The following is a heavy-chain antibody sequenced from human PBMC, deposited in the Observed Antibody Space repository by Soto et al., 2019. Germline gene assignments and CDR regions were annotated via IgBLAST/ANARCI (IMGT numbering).Heavy chain of an antibody. J-gene: IGHJ4*02. V-gene: IGHV1-24*01. CDR1: GYTLTELS. CDR3: ATDRRLAAAGTWAY. CDR2: FDPEDGET. Sequence: ASVKVSCKVSGYTLTELSMHWVRLAPGKGLEWMGGFDPEDGETIYAQKFQGRVTMTEDTSTDTAYMELSSLRSEDTAVYYCATDRRLAAAGTWAYWGQGTLVTVSS. D-gene: IGHD6-13*01.